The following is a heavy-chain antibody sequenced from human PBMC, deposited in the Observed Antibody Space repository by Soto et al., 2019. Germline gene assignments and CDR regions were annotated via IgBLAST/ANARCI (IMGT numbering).Heavy chain of an antibody. Sequence: EVQLLESGGGLVQPGGSLRLSCAASGFTFSSYAMSWVRQAPGKGLEWVSAISGSGGSTYYADSVKGRFTISRDNSKNTLYLQMNSLRAEDTAVYYCAKWRIGFRDIVVVPAAILYYGMDVWGQGTTVTVSS. CDR2: ISGSGGST. V-gene: IGHV3-23*01. CDR1: GFTFSSYA. CDR3: AKWRIGFRDIVVVPAAILYYGMDV. J-gene: IGHJ6*02. D-gene: IGHD2-2*01.